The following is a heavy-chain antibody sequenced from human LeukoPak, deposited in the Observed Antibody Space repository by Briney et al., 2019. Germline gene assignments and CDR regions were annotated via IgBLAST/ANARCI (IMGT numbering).Heavy chain of an antibody. CDR2: IYPGDSDT. V-gene: IGHV5-51*01. Sequence: GESLKISCKGSGYSFTKYWIGWVRQMPGKXLEWMGIIYPGDSDTRYSPSFQGQVTISADKSISTAYLQWSSLKASDTAMYYCARQVEMSTIYYFDYWGQGTLVTVSS. J-gene: IGHJ4*02. CDR1: GYSFTKYW. D-gene: IGHD5-24*01. CDR3: ARQVEMSTIYYFDY.